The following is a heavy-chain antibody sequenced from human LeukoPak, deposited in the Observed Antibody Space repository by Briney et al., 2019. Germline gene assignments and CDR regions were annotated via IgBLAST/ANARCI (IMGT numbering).Heavy chain of an antibody. V-gene: IGHV3-21*01. J-gene: IGHJ4*02. CDR1: GFTFSSYS. Sequence: GGSLRLSCAASGFTFSSYSMNWVRQAPGKGLEWVSSISSSSSYIYYADSVKSRFTISRDNAKNSLYLQMNSLRAEDTAVYYCASIAAAGKADYWGQGTLVTVSS. CDR3: ASIAAAGKADY. D-gene: IGHD6-13*01. CDR2: ISSSSSYI.